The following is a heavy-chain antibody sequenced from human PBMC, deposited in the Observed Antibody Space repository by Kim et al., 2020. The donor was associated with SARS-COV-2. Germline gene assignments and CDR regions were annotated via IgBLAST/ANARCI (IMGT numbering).Heavy chain of an antibody. CDR3: ARVPRGVAGTPPAYYFDY. J-gene: IGHJ4*02. CDR1: GFTFSDYY. Sequence: GGSLRLSCAASGFTFSDYYMSWIRQAPGKGLEWVSYISSSSSYTNYADSVKGRFTISRDNAKNSLYLQMNSLRAEDTAVYYCARVPRGVAGTPPAYYFDYWGQGTLVTVSS. V-gene: IGHV3-11*05. D-gene: IGHD6-19*01. CDR2: ISSSSSYT.